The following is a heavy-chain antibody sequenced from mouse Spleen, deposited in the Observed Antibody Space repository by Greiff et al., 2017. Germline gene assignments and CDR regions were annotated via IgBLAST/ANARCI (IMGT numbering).Heavy chain of an antibody. CDR2: IYPGDGDT. V-gene: IGHV1-82*01. D-gene: IGHD2-5*01. CDR1: GYAFSSSW. CDR3: ARSYYSNYGFAY. Sequence: VQVVESGPELVKPGASVKISCKASGYAFSSSWMNWVKQRPGKGLEWIGRIYPGDGDTNYNGKFKGKATLTADKSSSTAYMQLSSLTSEDSAVYFCARSYYSNYGFAYWGQGTLVTVSA. J-gene: IGHJ3*01.